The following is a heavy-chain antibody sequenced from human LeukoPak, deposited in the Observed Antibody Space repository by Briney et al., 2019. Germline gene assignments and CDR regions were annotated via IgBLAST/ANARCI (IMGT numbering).Heavy chain of an antibody. CDR3: ASRYFDWLGYYGMDV. CDR2: ISYDGSNK. Sequence: GGSLRLSCAASGFTFSSYAMHWVRQAPGKGLEWVAVISYDGSNKYYADSVKGRFTISRDNSKNTLYLQMNSLRAEDTAVYYCASRYFDWLGYYGMDVWGQGTTVTVSS. CDR1: GFTFSSYA. J-gene: IGHJ6*02. D-gene: IGHD3-9*01. V-gene: IGHV3-30*04.